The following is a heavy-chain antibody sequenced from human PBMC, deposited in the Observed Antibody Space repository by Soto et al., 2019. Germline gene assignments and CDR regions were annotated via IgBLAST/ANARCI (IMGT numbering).Heavy chain of an antibody. CDR1: GFTFSSYA. V-gene: IGHV3-23*01. Sequence: VGSLRLSCAASGFTFSSYAMSWVRQAPGKGLEWVSAISGSGFNTYYPDSVKGRFTVSRDNAKNSLYLQMNSLRAEDTAVYYCARESGYAQMDYXXGTDACGHGTTATVAS. CDR3: ARESGYAQMDYXXGTDA. J-gene: IGHJ6*02. CDR2: ISGSGFNT. D-gene: IGHD2-2*01.